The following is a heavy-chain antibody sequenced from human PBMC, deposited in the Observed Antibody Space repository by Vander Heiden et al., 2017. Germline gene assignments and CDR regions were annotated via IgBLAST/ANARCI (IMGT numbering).Heavy chain of an antibody. CDR2: IWYDGSNK. CDR1: GFTFSSYG. V-gene: IGHV3-33*01. CDR3: AREVVYAFDY. J-gene: IGHJ4*02. Sequence: QVQLVESGGGVVQPGRSRRPSCAASGFTFSSYGMHWVRQAPGKGLEWVAVIWYDGSNKYYADSVKGRFTISRDNSKNTLYLQMNSLRAEDTAVYYCAREVVYAFDYWGQGTLVTVSS. D-gene: IGHD2-8*02.